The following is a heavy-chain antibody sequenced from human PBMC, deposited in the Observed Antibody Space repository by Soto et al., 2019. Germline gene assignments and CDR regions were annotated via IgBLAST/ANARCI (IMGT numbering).Heavy chain of an antibody. CDR3: ARSGYNWTDGARGYFAY. V-gene: IGHV3-48*03. CDR1: GFTFSSYE. CDR2: ISSSGRTI. J-gene: IGHJ4*02. D-gene: IGHD1-20*01. Sequence: EVQLVESGGGLVQPGGSLRLSCAASGFTFSSYEMNWVRQAPGKGLEWVAYISSSGRTIYYADSVKGRFTISRDNAKKSLYLKMKSRRGEDTAVYYFARSGYNWTDGARGYFAYWGQGTLVTVSS.